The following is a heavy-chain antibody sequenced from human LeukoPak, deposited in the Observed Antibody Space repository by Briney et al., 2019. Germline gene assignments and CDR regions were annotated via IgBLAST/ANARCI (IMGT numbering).Heavy chain of an antibody. CDR2: ISAYNGNT. CDR3: ARGDYYGSGSYYKKTVDY. V-gene: IGHV1-18*01. J-gene: IGHJ4*02. CDR1: GYTFTSYG. Sequence: ASVKVSCKASGYTFTSYGISWVRQAPGQGLEWMGWISAYNGNTNYAQRLQGRVTMTTDTSTSTAYMELRSLRSDDTAVYYCARGDYYGSGSYYKKTVDYWGQGTLVTVSS. D-gene: IGHD3-10*01.